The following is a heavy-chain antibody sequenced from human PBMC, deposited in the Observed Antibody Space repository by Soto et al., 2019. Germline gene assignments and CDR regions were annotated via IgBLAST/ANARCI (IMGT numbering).Heavy chain of an antibody. J-gene: IGHJ4*02. V-gene: IGHV3-33*01. CDR2: IWYGGSNK. CDR1: GFTFSSYG. D-gene: IGHD3-22*01. Sequence: QVQLVESGGGVVQPGRSLRLSCEASGFTFSSYGMHWVRQAPGKGLEWVAVIWYGGSNKFYADSVKGRFTISRDNSKNTLYLQINSLRAEDTSVYHCARGGYYDTSGYYSTSYYFDYWGQGTLVTVSS. CDR3: ARGGYYDTSGYYSTSYYFDY.